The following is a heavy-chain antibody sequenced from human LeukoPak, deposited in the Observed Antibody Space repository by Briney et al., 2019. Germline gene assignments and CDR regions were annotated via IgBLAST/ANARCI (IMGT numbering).Heavy chain of an antibody. V-gene: IGHV4-39*07. D-gene: IGHD6-13*01. CDR2: GDYSGGT. Sequence: SETLSLTCTVSGDSFTSVTDYWAWIRQPPGKGLEWIASGDYSGGTYYNPSLESRVAISADMSKNQFSLKLTSVTAADTAIYYCATDNARQQLSPFDCWGQGTLVTVSS. CDR1: GDSFTSVTDY. CDR3: ATDNARQQLSPFDC. J-gene: IGHJ4*02.